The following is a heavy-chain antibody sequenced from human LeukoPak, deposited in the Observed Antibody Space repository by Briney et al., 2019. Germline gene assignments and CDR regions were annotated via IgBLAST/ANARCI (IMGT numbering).Heavy chain of an antibody. Sequence: ASVKVSCKASGYTFTRYYMHWVRQAPGQGLEWMGWINPNSGGTNYAQKFQGRVTMTRDTSISTAYMELSRLRSDDTAVYYCARIKYYYDSSGYSNYYYYGMDVWGQGTTVTVSS. J-gene: IGHJ6*02. CDR2: INPNSGGT. CDR3: ARIKYYYDSSGYSNYYYYGMDV. CDR1: GYTFTRYY. D-gene: IGHD3-22*01. V-gene: IGHV1-2*02.